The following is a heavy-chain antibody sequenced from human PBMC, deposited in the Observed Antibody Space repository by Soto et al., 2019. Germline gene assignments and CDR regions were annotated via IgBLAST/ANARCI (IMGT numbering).Heavy chain of an antibody. Sequence: QVHLVESGGGVVHPGTSLRLSCAAPGFTFHRYGIHWVRQAPGQGLEWGAVIWSDGTNKDYADSVKGRFTISRDNSKNQAFLQMNSVRADDAGVYYCARTLAAYGDFDLWCRGTLITVSS. CDR1: GFTFHRYG. D-gene: IGHD3-10*01. CDR2: IWSDGTNK. V-gene: IGHV3-33*01. CDR3: ARTLAAYGDFDL. J-gene: IGHJ4*02.